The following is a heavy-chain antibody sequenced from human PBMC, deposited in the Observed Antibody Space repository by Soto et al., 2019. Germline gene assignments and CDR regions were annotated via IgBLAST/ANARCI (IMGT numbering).Heavy chain of an antibody. CDR1: GFTFSSYA. D-gene: IGHD3-10*02. J-gene: IGHJ4*02. CDR2: ISGSGGNT. Sequence: GGSLRLSCAASGFTFSSYAMSWVRQAPGKGLEWVSAISGSGGNTYYADSGKGRFTISRDNSKNTLYLQMNSLRAEDTAVYYCAKDNAPTNPYYYVPGFDYWGQGTLVTVSS. V-gene: IGHV3-23*01. CDR3: AKDNAPTNPYYYVPGFDY.